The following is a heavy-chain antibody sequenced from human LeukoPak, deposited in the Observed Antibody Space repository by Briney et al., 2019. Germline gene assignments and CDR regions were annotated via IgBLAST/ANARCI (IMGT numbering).Heavy chain of an antibody. CDR3: ARQASDFWSGLMGFDP. Sequence: SETLSLTCTVSGGSISSYYWSWIRQPPGKGLERIGYIYTSGSTNYNPSLKSRVTISVDTSKNQFSLKLSFVTAADTAVYYCARQASDFWSGLMGFDPWGQGTLVTVSS. V-gene: IGHV4-4*09. D-gene: IGHD3-3*01. CDR2: IYTSGST. J-gene: IGHJ5*02. CDR1: GGSISSYY.